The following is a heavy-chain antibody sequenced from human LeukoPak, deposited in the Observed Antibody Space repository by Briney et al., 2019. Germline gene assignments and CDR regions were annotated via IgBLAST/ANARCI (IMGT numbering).Heavy chain of an antibody. V-gene: IGHV3-23*01. CDR1: GFTINIYG. CDR2: ITVNGGGI. Sequence: GGSLRLSCAPSGFTINIYGMTWVRQAPGKGLEWVSSITVNGGGISYADSVKGRFTISRDNSQNTLYLQMNSLRAEDPAVYYSAKDPNGDYVGAFDGWDQGTRVTVSS. J-gene: IGHJ3*01. D-gene: IGHD4-17*01. CDR3: AKDPNGDYVGAFDG.